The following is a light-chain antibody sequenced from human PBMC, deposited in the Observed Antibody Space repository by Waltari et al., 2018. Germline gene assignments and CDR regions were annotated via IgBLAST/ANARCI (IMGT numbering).Light chain of an antibody. CDR2: VNSDGSH. Sequence: QLVLTQSPSASASLGASVKLTCTLSSGHSSNVIAWLQQQPEKGPRYLMRVNSDGSHSRGAEIPDRCSGSSSRAGRYLTRSRRQSEEEAGYYCQTGGHGTWVFGGGTKLTVL. J-gene: IGLJ3*02. CDR1: SGHSSNV. CDR3: QTGGHGTWV. V-gene: IGLV4-69*01.